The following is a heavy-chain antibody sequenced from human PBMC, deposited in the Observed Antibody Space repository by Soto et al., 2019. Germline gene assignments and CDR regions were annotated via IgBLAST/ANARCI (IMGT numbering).Heavy chain of an antibody. Sequence: TLSLTFTFSGDSLNSLDHYWSWIRHPPRKGLEWMGYIYHSGSTHYNPSLNSRLTISIDTSTNRFSLNLTSVTAADTAVYFCARLRWETENNWFDPWGQGDLVTGSA. CDR2: IYHSGST. CDR3: ARLRWETENNWFDP. V-gene: IGHV4-30-4*01. CDR1: GDSLNSLDHY. D-gene: IGHD1-26*01. J-gene: IGHJ5*02.